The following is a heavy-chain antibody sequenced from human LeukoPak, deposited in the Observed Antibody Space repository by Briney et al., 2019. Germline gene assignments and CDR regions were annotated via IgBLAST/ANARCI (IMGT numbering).Heavy chain of an antibody. J-gene: IGHJ6*01. D-gene: IGHD3-10*01. CDR1: GFTFSSCV. CDR3: ARDGQNGSPYATDV. CDR2: TWSDGNNK. Sequence: GGSLRLSCAASGFTFSSCVMHWVRQAPGKGLEWVAATWSDGNNKYYADSVKGRFTISRDSSKNTLYLQMNSLRVEDTAVYYCARDGQNGSPYATDVWGQGTTVTVSS. V-gene: IGHV3-33*01.